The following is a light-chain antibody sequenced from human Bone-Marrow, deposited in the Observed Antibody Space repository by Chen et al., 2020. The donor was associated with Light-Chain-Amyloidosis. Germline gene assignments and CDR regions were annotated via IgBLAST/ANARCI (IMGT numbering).Light chain of an antibody. J-gene: IGKJ5*01. Sequence: DIQVTQSPSSLSASVGDRVIITCRASRFISNYLNWYHQKPGKAPKLLSYTAASLQSWVPSRFGGGGAATDYTLTTSSLQPEDVAAYDCQQSYSTLAITVGQGTRLEIK. CDR1: RFISNY. CDR3: QQSYSTLAIT. CDR2: TAA. V-gene: IGKV1-39*01.